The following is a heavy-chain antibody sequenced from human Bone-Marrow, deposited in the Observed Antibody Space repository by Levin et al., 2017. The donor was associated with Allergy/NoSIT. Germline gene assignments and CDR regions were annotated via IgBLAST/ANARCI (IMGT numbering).Heavy chain of an antibody. CDR2: INTNTGNP. J-gene: IGHJ3*02. CDR1: GYTFTSYA. D-gene: IGHD5-12*01. CDR3: ARRSPVLRLRGYDAFDS. V-gene: IGHV7-4-1*01. Sequence: GESLKISCKASGYTFTSYAMNWVRQAPGQGLEWMGWINTNTGNPTYAQGFTGRFVFSLDTSVSTAYLQICSLKAEDTAVYYCARRSPVLRLRGYDAFDSWGQGTMVTVSS.